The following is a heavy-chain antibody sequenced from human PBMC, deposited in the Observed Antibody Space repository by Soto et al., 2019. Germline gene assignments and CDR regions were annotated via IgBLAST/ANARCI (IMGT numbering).Heavy chain of an antibody. CDR1: GFTISNYI. Sequence: QVQLVESGGGVVQPGRSLRLSCAASGFTISNYIMHWVRQAPGKGLEWVAMILHDGNNKYYADSVKGRFTISRDNSKNTLYLQMNSLSTEDTAMYYCARDDEDGSYCDLGYWGQGTLVTVSS. CDR3: ARDDEDGSYCDLGY. J-gene: IGHJ4*02. V-gene: IGHV3-30-3*01. CDR2: ILHDGNNK. D-gene: IGHD3-10*01.